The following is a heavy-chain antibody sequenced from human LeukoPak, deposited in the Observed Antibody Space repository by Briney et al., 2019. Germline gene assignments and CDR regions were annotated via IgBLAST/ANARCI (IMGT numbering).Heavy chain of an antibody. CDR1: GVSLSSGGYS. D-gene: IGHD2-2*01. V-gene: IGHV4-30-4*07. CDR2: IYYSEST. CDR3: AARGYIVVVPAAKGGGADNYYYYMDV. Sequence: PSQTLSLTCAVSGVSLSSGGYSWSWIRQPPGKGLDWIGYIYYSESTYYNPSLKTRATISIDTSKNQSSLKLSSVTVADTAVYYCAARGYIVVVPAAKGGGADNYYYYMDVWGKGTTVTISS. J-gene: IGHJ6*03.